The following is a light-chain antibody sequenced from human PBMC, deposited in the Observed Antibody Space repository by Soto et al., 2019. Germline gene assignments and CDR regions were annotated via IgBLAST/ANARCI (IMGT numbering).Light chain of an antibody. J-gene: IGKJ3*01. Sequence: DIQMTQSPSSLSASVGDRVTITCQASQDISNYLNWYQQKPGKAPKLLIYDASNLETGVPSRFSGSGSGTDFTFTISGLQAEDIATYYCQQYNNLPSPIITFGPGTKVDIK. V-gene: IGKV1-33*01. CDR1: QDISNY. CDR2: DAS. CDR3: QQYNNLPSPIIT.